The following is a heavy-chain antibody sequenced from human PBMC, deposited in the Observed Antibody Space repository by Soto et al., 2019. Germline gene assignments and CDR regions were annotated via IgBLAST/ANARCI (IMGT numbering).Heavy chain of an antibody. D-gene: IGHD3-3*01. J-gene: IGHJ5*02. Sequence: GGSLRLSCAASGFTFDTYAMNWVRQAPGKGLEWVSAITGNGRNTYHADSVKGRFTISRDNSKNTLYLQMNSLRAEDTAIYYCAKDSHDFFSSLLTGFDPWGQGILVTVSS. CDR2: ITGNGRNT. V-gene: IGHV3-23*01. CDR1: GFTFDTYA. CDR3: AKDSHDFFSSLLTGFDP.